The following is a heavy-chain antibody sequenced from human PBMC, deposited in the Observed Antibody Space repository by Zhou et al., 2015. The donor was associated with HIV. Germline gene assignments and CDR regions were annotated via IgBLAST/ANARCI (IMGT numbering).Heavy chain of an antibody. J-gene: IGHJ4*02. Sequence: QVQLVQSGAEVKKPGSSVKVSCKASGGTFSSYAISWVRQAPGQRLEWMGWINAANGNTKYSQNFQGRVAITRDTSASAAYMELTRLKSEDTAVYFCAREHKMSYYYDSGDWGFFDFWGQGTLVTVSS. CDR1: GGTFSSYA. D-gene: IGHD3-22*01. CDR3: AREHKMSYYYDSGDWGFFDF. V-gene: IGHV1-3*01. CDR2: INAANGNT.